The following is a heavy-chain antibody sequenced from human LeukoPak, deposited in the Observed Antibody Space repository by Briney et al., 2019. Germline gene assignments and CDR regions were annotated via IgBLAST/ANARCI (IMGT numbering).Heavy chain of an antibody. Sequence: PGGTLRLSCAASGFTFRSYGMSWVRQAPGKGLEWVSPISGVGGRTYYADSVKGRFTISRDNSKNTLYLQMNSLRAEDTAVYYCAKGTYGSGTYGAHDYWGQGTLVTVSS. V-gene: IGHV3-23*01. CDR1: GFTFRSYG. D-gene: IGHD3-10*01. J-gene: IGHJ4*02. CDR2: ISGVGGRT. CDR3: AKGTYGSGTYGAHDY.